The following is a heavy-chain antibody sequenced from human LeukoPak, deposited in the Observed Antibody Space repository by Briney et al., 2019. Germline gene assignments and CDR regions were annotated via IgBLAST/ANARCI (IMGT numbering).Heavy chain of an antibody. D-gene: IGHD3-3*01. V-gene: IGHV3-33*01. J-gene: IGHJ5*02. CDR3: ARDSIRLTIFGVGNWFDP. CDR1: GFTFSSYD. CDR2: IWYDGSNK. Sequence: PGGSLRLSCAASGFTFSSYDMHWVRQAPGKGLEWVAVIWYDGSNKYYADSVKGRFTISRDNSKNTLYLQMNSLRAEDTAVYYCARDSIRLTIFGVGNWFDPWGQGTLVTVSS.